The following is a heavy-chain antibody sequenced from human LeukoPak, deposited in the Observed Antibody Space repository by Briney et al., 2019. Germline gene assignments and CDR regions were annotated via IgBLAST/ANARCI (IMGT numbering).Heavy chain of an antibody. Sequence: PSETLSLTCAVYGGSFSGYYWSWIRQPPGKGLEWIGEINHSGSTNYNPSLKSRVTISVDTSKNQFSLKLSSVTAADTAVYYCARDSSGWFEYFQHWGQGTLVTVSS. J-gene: IGHJ1*01. CDR3: ARDSSGWFEYFQH. V-gene: IGHV4-34*01. CDR2: INHSGST. CDR1: GGSFSGYY. D-gene: IGHD6-19*01.